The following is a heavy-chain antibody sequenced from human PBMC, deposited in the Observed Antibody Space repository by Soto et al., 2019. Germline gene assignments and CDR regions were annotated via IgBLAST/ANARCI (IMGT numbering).Heavy chain of an antibody. CDR3: AGHGPTYYYYLDV. CDR2: IYYSGRS. J-gene: IGHJ6*03. V-gene: IGHV4-39*01. CDR1: GGSISSGSYY. Sequence: QLQLQESGPGLVKPSETLSLTCTVSGGSISSGSYYWGWIRQPPGKGLEWIGSIYYSGRSYYNPSLKSRVTISVDTSNNQFSLRLSSVTAADTAVYYCAGHGPTYYYYLDVWGKGTAVTVSS.